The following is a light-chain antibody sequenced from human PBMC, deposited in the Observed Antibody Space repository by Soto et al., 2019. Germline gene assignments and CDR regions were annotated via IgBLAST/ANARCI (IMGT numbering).Light chain of an antibody. V-gene: IGKV1-9*01. J-gene: IGKJ3*01. CDR2: AAS. Sequence: DIQLTQSPSFLSASVGDRVTITCRASQGISSYLAWYQQKPGKAPKLLIYAASTLQSGVPSSFSGSGAGTEVTLTISSLQPDDVATYSCQQLNSYFTFGPGNKVDIK. CDR3: QQLNSYFT. CDR1: QGISSY.